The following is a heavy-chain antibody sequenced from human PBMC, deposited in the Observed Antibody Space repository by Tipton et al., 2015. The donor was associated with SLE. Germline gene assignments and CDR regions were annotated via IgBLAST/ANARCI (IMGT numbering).Heavy chain of an antibody. CDR3: ARDFLWGGADAFDI. J-gene: IGHJ3*02. D-gene: IGHD2-21*01. Sequence: TLSLTCTVSGGSIPSHYWSWIRQPPGKGLEWLGCMYYSGSTNYNPSLKSRVPMAIDPSTSQFSLKLSSLPAADTAVYYCARDFLWGGADAFDIWGQGTMVTVSS. CDR2: MYYSGST. CDR1: GGSIPSHY. V-gene: IGHV4-59*11.